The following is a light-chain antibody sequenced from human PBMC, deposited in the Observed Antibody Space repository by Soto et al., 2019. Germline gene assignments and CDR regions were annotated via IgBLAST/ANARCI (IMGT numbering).Light chain of an antibody. J-gene: IGLJ1*01. CDR3: CSYAGSSTYV. CDR1: SSDVGSYNF. CDR2: EAS. Sequence: QSALTQPASLSVSPGQSITISCTGTSSDVGSYNFVSWYQQHPGKAPKLMIYEASKRPSGVSNRFSGSKSGNTASLTISGLQPEDEADYYCCSYAGSSTYVFGAGTKVTVL. V-gene: IGLV2-23*01.